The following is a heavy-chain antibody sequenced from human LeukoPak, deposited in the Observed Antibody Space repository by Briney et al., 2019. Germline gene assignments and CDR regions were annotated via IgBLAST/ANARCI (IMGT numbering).Heavy chain of an antibody. J-gene: IGHJ4*02. CDR2: INPNSGGT. Sequence: ASVKVSCKASGYAFTGYYMHWVRQAPGQGLEWMGWINPNSGGTNYAQKFQGRVTMTRDTSISTAYMELSRLRSDDTAVYYCARDRVGVRFLEWGPLFYWGQGTLVTVSS. D-gene: IGHD3-3*01. V-gene: IGHV1-2*02. CDR3: ARDRVGVRFLEWGPLFY. CDR1: GYAFTGYY.